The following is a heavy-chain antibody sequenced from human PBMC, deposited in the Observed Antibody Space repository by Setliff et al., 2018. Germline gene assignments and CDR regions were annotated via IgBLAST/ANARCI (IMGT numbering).Heavy chain of an antibody. V-gene: IGHV3-21*01. CDR1: GFTFSSYS. D-gene: IGHD6-19*01. CDR3: ASHEPWLWNAFDI. CDR2: ISTSSSYI. J-gene: IGHJ3*02. Sequence: PGGSLRLSCAASGFTFSSYSMNWVRQAPGKGLEWVSSISTSSSYIYYADSVKGRFTISRDNAKKSLFLQMDSLRAEDTAVYFCASHEPWLWNAFDIWGQGTMVTVSS.